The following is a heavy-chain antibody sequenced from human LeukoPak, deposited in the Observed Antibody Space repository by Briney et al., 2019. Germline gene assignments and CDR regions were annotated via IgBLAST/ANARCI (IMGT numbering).Heavy chain of an antibody. CDR1: GFTFSSYW. V-gene: IGHV3-7*01. Sequence: GGSLRLSCAASGFTFSSYWMSWVRQAPGKGLEWVANIKHDGSEKYYVDSVKGRFTISRDNAKNSLYLEMNSLRVEDTAVYYCARDKIVGATNFDYWGQGTLVTVSS. CDR2: IKHDGSEK. CDR3: ARDKIVGATNFDY. J-gene: IGHJ4*02. D-gene: IGHD1-26*01.